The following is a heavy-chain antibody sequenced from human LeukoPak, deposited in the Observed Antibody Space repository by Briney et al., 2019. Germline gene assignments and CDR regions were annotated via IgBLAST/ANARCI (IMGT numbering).Heavy chain of an antibody. Sequence: WASVKVSCKASGYTFTSYGISWVRQAPGQGLEWMGWISAYNGNTNYAQKLQGRVTMTTDTSTSTAYMELRSLRSDGTAVYYCARDSGSYYYYYMDVWGKGTTVTISS. CDR1: GYTFTSYG. J-gene: IGHJ6*03. D-gene: IGHD3-10*01. CDR2: ISAYNGNT. CDR3: ARDSGSYYYYYMDV. V-gene: IGHV1-18*01.